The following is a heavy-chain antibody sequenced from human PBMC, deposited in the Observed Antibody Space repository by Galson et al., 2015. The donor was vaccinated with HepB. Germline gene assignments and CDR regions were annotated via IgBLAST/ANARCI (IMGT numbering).Heavy chain of an antibody. Sequence: SVKVSCKASGYTFTSYGISWVRQAPGQGLEWMGWISAYNGNTNYAQKLQGRVTMTTDISTSTAYMELRSLRSDDTAVYYCARTYYYGTGRYYYMDVWGKGTTVTVSS. J-gene: IGHJ6*03. D-gene: IGHD3-10*01. V-gene: IGHV1-18*01. CDR3: ARTYYYGTGRYYYMDV. CDR2: ISAYNGNT. CDR1: GYTFTSYG.